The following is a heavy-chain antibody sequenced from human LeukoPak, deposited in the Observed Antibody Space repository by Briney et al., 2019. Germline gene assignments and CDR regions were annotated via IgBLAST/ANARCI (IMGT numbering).Heavy chain of an antibody. Sequence: GGSLRLSCAASGFTFSSYSMNWVRQAPGKGLEWVSSISSSSSYIYYADSVKGRFTISRDNAKNSLYLQMNSLRAEDTAMYYCARVGDTYYFDYWGQGTLVTVSS. CDR2: ISSSSSYI. CDR1: GFTFSSYS. D-gene: IGHD2-21*01. V-gene: IGHV3-21*01. CDR3: ARVGDTYYFDY. J-gene: IGHJ4*02.